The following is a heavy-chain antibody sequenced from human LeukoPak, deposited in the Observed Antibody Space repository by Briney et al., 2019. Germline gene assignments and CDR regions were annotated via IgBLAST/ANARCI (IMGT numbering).Heavy chain of an antibody. D-gene: IGHD3-22*01. J-gene: IGHJ4*02. CDR2: ISSSGSTI. V-gene: IGHV3-48*03. Sequence: PGGSLRLSCAASGFTFSSYEMNWVRQAPGKGLEWVSYISSSGSTIYYADSAKGRFTISRDNSKNTLYLQMNSLRAEDTAVYYSAKVGGIPEIVMAGGGDHFDYWGQGTLVTVSS. CDR3: AKVGGIPEIVMAGGGDHFDY. CDR1: GFTFSSYE.